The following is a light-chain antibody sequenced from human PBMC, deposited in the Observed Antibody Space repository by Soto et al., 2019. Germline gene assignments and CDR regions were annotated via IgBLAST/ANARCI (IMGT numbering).Light chain of an antibody. CDR3: MQARQPPPP. Sequence: MVMTQSPLSLPVTPGEPASISCRSSQSLLHSNGHTYVDWYLQKPGPSTQLLIYLGSNRASGVPDRFSGSGSGTDFTLRISRVEAEYDGGSYCMQARQPPPPFAQGTKVGIK. CDR2: LGS. J-gene: IGKJ1*01. CDR1: QSLLHSNGHTY. V-gene: IGKV2-28*01.